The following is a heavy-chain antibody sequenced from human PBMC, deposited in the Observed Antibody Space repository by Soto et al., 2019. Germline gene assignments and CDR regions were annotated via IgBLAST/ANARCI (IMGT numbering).Heavy chain of an antibody. V-gene: IGHV4-59*01. D-gene: IGHD6-13*01. J-gene: IGHJ3*02. CDR2: IYYSGST. Sequence: PSETLSLTCTVSGGSISSYYWSWIRQPPGKGLEWIGYIYYSGSTNYNPSLKSRVTISVDTSKNQFSLKLSSVTAADTAVYYCARRGYSSSWYGELDAFDIWGQGTMVTVSS. CDR3: ARRGYSSSWYGELDAFDI. CDR1: GGSISSYY.